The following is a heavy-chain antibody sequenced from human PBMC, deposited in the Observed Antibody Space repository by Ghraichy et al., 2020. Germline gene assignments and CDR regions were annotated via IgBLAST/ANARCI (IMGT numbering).Heavy chain of an antibody. V-gene: IGHV3-13*01. CDR3: VRSQAAGSGWTWGNHPPFDY. J-gene: IGHJ4*02. D-gene: IGHD6-19*01. Sequence: GVSLRLSCAASGFTFSNYDMHWVRQTTGKGLEWVSTVTTAGDTYYPGSVKGRFTISRENAKNSLYLQMSSLRVGDTSVYYCVRSQAAGSGWTWGNHPPFDYWGQGTQVTVSS. CDR1: GFTFSNYD. CDR2: VTTAGDT.